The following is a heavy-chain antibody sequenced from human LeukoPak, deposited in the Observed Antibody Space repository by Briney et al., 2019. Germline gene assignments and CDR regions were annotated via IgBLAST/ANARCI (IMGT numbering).Heavy chain of an antibody. CDR2: IYSGGST. Sequence: GGSLRLSCAASGFTVSSNYMSWVRQAPGKGLEWVSVIYSGGSTYYADSVKGRFTISRDNSKNTLYLRMNSLRAEDTAVYFCARAYSDYGMRYWGQGTLVTVSS. CDR3: ARAYSDYGMRY. V-gene: IGHV3-53*01. J-gene: IGHJ4*02. CDR1: GFTVSSNY. D-gene: IGHD5-12*01.